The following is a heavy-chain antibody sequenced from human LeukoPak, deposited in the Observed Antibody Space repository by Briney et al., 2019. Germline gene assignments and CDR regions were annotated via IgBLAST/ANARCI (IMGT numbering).Heavy chain of an antibody. Sequence: GGSLRLSCAASGFNFANHAMSWVRQTPGKGLEWVSAISGGGDITYYADSVTGRFTISRDNSKDTLFLQMHSLRPGDTAVYYCVREDTPATANYWGQGTLVTVSS. V-gene: IGHV3-23*01. D-gene: IGHD2-21*02. CDR2: ISGGGDIT. CDR1: GFNFANHA. CDR3: VREDTPATANY. J-gene: IGHJ4*02.